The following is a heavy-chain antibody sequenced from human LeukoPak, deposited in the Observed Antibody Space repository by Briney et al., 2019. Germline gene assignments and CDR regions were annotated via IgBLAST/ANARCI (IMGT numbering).Heavy chain of an antibody. CDR1: GYTSSTYG. Sequence: ASVKVSCKSSGYTSSTYGISWKRQAPGQGLEWMGWISTYNGNTNYAQKFQGRVTMTTDTSTSTAYMELRSLRSDDTAIYYCARDVPGSIGTTARFDPWGQGTLVTVSS. CDR3: ARDVPGSIGTTARFDP. CDR2: ISTYNGNT. V-gene: IGHV1-18*01. J-gene: IGHJ5*02. D-gene: IGHD1-1*01.